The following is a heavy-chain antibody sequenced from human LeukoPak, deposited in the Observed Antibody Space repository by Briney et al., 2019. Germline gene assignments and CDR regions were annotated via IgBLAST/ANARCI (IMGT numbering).Heavy chain of an antibody. CDR3: ARLLRLGTAMVQFDY. D-gene: IGHD5-18*01. Sequence: SETLSLTCAVYGGSFSGYYWSWIRQPPGKGLEWIGEINHSGSTNYNPSLKSRVTISVDTSKNQFSLKLSSVTAADTAVYYCARLLRLGTAMVQFDYWGQGTLVTVSS. J-gene: IGHJ4*02. CDR2: INHSGST. CDR1: GGSFSGYY. V-gene: IGHV4-34*01.